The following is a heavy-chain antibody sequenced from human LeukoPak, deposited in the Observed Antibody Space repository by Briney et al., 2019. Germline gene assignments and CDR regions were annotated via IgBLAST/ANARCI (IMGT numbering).Heavy chain of an antibody. J-gene: IGHJ4*02. D-gene: IGHD2-21*02. Sequence: SETLSLTCTVSGGSISSYYWSWIRQPLGKGLEWIGYIYYSGSTNYNPSLKSRVTISVDTSKNQFSLKLSSVTAADTAVYYCAGRCGGDCRAAGTFDYWGQGTLVTVSS. V-gene: IGHV4-59*08. CDR2: IYYSGST. CDR1: GGSISSYY. CDR3: AGRCGGDCRAAGTFDY.